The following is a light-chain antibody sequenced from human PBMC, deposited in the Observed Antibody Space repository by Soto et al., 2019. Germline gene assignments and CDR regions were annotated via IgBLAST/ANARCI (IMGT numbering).Light chain of an antibody. CDR1: QSVSSN. CDR3: QQYNNWPLP. CDR2: GAS. J-gene: IGKJ4*01. Sequence: EIVLTLSLGALSLSPGERATLSCRASQSVSSNLAWYQQKPGQAPRLLIYGASTRATGIPARFSGSGSGTEFTLTISSLQSEDFAVYYCQQYNNWPLPFGGGTKV. V-gene: IGKV3-15*01.